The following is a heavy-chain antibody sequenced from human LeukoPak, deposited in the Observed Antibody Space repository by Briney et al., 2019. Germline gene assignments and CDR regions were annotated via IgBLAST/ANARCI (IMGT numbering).Heavy chain of an antibody. CDR1: GYTFTSYG. D-gene: IGHD2-2*01. Sequence: GASVKVSCKASGYTFTSYGISWVRQAPGQGLEWMGWISAYNGNTNYAQKLQGRVTMTTDTPTSTAYMELRSLRSDDTAVYYCARLEDIVVVPAAISYYYYGMDVWGQGTTVTVSS. J-gene: IGHJ6*02. CDR3: ARLEDIVVVPAAISYYYYGMDV. CDR2: ISAYNGNT. V-gene: IGHV1-18*01.